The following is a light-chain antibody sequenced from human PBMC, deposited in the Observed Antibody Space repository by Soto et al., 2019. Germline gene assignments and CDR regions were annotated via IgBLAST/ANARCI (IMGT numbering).Light chain of an antibody. V-gene: IGKV3-20*01. CDR3: QQYSNSRRT. CDR1: HSVRNSY. J-gene: IGKJ1*01. CDR2: DAS. Sequence: SVLSQAEGTLSFSPRERPIPYSSPSHSVRNSYLAWYQQKPGQAPRLLIYDASRRATGIPERFSGSGSGTDFTLTISRLEPEDFAVYYCQQYSNSRRTFGQGTKVDI.